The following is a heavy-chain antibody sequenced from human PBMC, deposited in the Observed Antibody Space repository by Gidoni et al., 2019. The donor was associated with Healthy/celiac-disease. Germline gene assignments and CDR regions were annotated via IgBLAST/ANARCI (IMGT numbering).Heavy chain of an antibody. CDR3: TRRGESYCGGDGQEFDY. CDR2: IRSKTNNYAT. J-gene: IGHJ4*02. D-gene: IGHD2-21*02. CDR1: GFTFSGSA. Sequence: EVQLVESGGGLVQPGGSLKLSCAASGFTFSGSAMHWVRQASGKGLEWVGRIRSKTNNYATTYAASVKGRFTISRDDSKNTAYLQMNSLKTEDTAVYYCTRRGESYCGGDGQEFDYWGQGTLVTVSS. V-gene: IGHV3-73*01.